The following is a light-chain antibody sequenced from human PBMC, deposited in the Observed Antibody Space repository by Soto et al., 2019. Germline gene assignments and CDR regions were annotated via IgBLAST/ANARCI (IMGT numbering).Light chain of an antibody. J-gene: IGKJ3*01. V-gene: IGKV3D-11*01. CDR2: DAS. CDR3: QQRNFWPLT. Sequence: EDVLTQSPAILSLSPGARATLSCRASQGIGNYLAWYQQKPGQAPRLLIYDASNRATGIPARFSGSGADTGFTLTIGRLGPEDSAVYYCQQRNFWPLTFGPGTRVEIK. CDR1: QGIGNY.